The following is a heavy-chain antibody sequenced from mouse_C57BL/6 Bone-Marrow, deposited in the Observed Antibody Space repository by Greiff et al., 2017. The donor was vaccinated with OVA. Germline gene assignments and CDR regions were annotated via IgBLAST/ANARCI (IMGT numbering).Heavy chain of an antibody. V-gene: IGHV1-61*01. CDR3: ARGRAYDGYYDYFDY. D-gene: IGHD2-3*01. J-gene: IGHJ2*01. CDR1: GYTFTSYW. Sequence: VKLQQPGAELVRPGSSVKLSCKASGYTFTSYWMDWVKQRPGQGLEWIGNIYPSDSETHYNQKFKDKATLTVDKSSSTAYMQLSSLTSEDSAVYYCARGRAYDGYYDYFDYWGQGTTLTVSS. CDR2: IYPSDSET.